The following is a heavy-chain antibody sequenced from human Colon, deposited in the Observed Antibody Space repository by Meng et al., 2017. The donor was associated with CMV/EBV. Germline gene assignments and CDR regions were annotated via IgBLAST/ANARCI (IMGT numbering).Heavy chain of an antibody. CDR2: IRSGVGKT. CDR1: GFTSSVFA. J-gene: IGHJ4*02. Sequence: GESLKISCAASGFTSSVFAMSWVRQAPGRGLEWVSGIRSGVGKTDYADSVNGRFIISRDDSKSTLYLQMSSLRVEDTAVYYCARVAAMDQYANYWGQGTLVTVSS. V-gene: IGHV3-23*01. CDR3: ARVAAMDQYANY. D-gene: IGHD5-18*01.